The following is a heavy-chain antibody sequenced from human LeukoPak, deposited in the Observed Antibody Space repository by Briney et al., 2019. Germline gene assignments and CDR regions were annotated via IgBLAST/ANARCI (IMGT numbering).Heavy chain of an antibody. D-gene: IGHD2-2*01. V-gene: IGHV3-23*01. Sequence: GGSLRLSCAASGFTFSSYAMSWVRQAPGKGLEWVSAISGSGGSTYYADSVKGRFTISRDNSKNTLYLQMNSLRAEDTAVYYCAKILGCSSTSCPIERDYWGQGTLVTVSS. J-gene: IGHJ4*02. CDR3: AKILGCSSTSCPIERDY. CDR1: GFTFSSYA. CDR2: ISGSGGST.